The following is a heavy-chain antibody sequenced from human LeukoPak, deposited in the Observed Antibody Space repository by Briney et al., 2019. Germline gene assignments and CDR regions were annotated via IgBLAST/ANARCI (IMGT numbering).Heavy chain of an antibody. V-gene: IGHV4-39*07. J-gene: IGHJ5*02. Sequence: SETLSLTCTVSGGSISSSSYYWGWIRQPPGKGLEWIGSIYYSGSTYYNPSLKSRVTISVDTSKNQFSLKLSSVTAADTAVYYCARGPLMSAGGGVDPWGQGTLVAVSS. CDR1: GGSISSSSYY. CDR2: IYYSGST. CDR3: ARGPLMSAGGGVDP. D-gene: IGHD6-13*01.